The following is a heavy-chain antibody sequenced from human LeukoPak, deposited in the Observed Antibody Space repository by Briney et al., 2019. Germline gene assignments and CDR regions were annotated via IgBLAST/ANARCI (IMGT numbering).Heavy chain of an antibody. J-gene: IGHJ4*02. CDR2: INPNSGGT. Sequence: GASVKVSCKASGYTFTGYYMHWVRQAPGQGLEWMGWINPNSGGTNYAQKFQGRVTMTRDTSISTACMELSRLRSDDTAVYYCARGYYYGSGSPFDYWGQGTLVTVSS. CDR1: GYTFTGYY. CDR3: ARGYYYGSGSPFDY. D-gene: IGHD3-10*01. V-gene: IGHV1-2*02.